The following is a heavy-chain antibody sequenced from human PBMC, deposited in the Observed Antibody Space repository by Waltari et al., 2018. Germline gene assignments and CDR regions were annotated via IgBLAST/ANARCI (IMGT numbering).Heavy chain of an antibody. CDR3: ETAYGGNSKYFQH. J-gene: IGHJ1*01. CDR2: IIPSLGIA. D-gene: IGHD2-21*02. Sequence: QVQLVQSGAEVKKPGSSVKVSCKASGGTFSSYTISWVRQAPGQGLEWMGRIIPSLGIANYAQKFQGRVTITADKSTSTAYMELSSLRSEDTAVYYCETAYGGNSKYFQHWGQGTLVTVSS. V-gene: IGHV1-69*02. CDR1: GGTFSSYT.